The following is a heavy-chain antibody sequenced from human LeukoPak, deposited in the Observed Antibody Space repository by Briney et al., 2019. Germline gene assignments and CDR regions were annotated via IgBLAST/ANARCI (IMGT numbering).Heavy chain of an antibody. Sequence: GGSLRLSCAASGFTFSSYAMSWVRQAPGKGLEWVSTISGSGGSTYYADSVKGRFTISRDNSKNTLYLQMNSLRAEDTAVYYCAKDIPGYSSGWYVSLPGYWGQGTLVTVSS. D-gene: IGHD6-19*01. CDR3: AKDIPGYSSGWYVSLPGY. CDR2: ISGSGGST. J-gene: IGHJ4*02. CDR1: GFTFSSYA. V-gene: IGHV3-23*01.